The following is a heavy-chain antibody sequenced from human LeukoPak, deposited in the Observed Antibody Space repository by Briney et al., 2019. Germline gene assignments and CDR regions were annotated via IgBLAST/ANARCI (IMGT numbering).Heavy chain of an antibody. D-gene: IGHD6-13*01. V-gene: IGHV3-53*01. J-gene: IGHJ4*02. CDR3: AKDRDSSSWLYYFDY. CDR1: GFTVSSNY. Sequence: GGSLRLSCAASGFTVSSNYMSWVRQAPGKGLEWVSLIYSGGSTYYADSVKGRFTISRDNSKNTLYPQMNSLRAEDTAVYYCAKDRDSSSWLYYFDYWGQGTLVTVSS. CDR2: IYSGGST.